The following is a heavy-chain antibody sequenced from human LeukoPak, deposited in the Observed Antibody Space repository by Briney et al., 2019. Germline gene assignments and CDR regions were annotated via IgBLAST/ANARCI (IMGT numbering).Heavy chain of an antibody. CDR3: LRRQALRGRHRAFDP. J-gene: IGHJ5*02. V-gene: IGHV1-69*05. CDR2: IIPMFGTA. CDR1: GGTFSNYA. D-gene: IGHD6-25*01. Sequence: GASVKVSCKASGGTFSNYAISWLRQAPGQGLEWLGGIIPMFGTAKYAQKFQGRVTITTDESTTTAYMELISLRFEDTAVYYCLRRQALRGRHRAFDPWGQGTLVTVTS.